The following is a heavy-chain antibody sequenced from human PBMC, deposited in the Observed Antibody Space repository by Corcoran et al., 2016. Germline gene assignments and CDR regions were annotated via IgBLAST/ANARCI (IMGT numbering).Heavy chain of an antibody. J-gene: IGHJ6*02. CDR2: IIPIFGTA. CDR3: ARVTRTTSYYYYYGMDV. Sequence: QVQLVQSGAEVKKPGSSVKVSCKASGGTFSSYAISWVRQAPGQGLEWMGGIIPIFGTANYAQKFQGRVTITADKSTSTAYMELSSLRSEDTAVYYWARVTRTTSYYYYYGMDVWGQGTTVTVSS. CDR1: GGTFSSYA. D-gene: IGHD2-21*02. V-gene: IGHV1-69*06.